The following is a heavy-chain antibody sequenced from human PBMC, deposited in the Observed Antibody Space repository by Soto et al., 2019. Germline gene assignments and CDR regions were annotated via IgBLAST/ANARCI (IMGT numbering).Heavy chain of an antibody. J-gene: IGHJ4*02. D-gene: IGHD1-26*01. V-gene: IGHV2-5*02. CDR1: GFSLTTDRVG. Sequence: QITLKESGPTLVKPTQTLTLTCTFSGFSLTTDRVGVGWIRQPPGEALEWLAVIYWDDSTTYRPSLESRLTITKDTSKNQVALTMPNMDSLDTATYYCAHAYGGRSLYWGQGTLVTVSS. CDR3: AHAYGGRSLY. CDR2: IYWDDST.